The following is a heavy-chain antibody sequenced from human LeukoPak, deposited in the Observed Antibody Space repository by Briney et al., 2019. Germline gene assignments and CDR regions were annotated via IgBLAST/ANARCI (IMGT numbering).Heavy chain of an antibody. CDR3: VKPDLAVAGTRYFDS. V-gene: IGHV3-64D*06. CDR2: INNYGDST. Sequence: GGSLRLSCAASGLAVSSNYMSWVRQAPGKGLEYVSAINNYGDSTYYADSVKGRFTISRDNSKNTLFLQMSSLRAEDTAVYSCVKPDLAVAGTRYFDSWGQGTLVTVSS. D-gene: IGHD6-19*01. J-gene: IGHJ4*02. CDR1: GLAVSSNY.